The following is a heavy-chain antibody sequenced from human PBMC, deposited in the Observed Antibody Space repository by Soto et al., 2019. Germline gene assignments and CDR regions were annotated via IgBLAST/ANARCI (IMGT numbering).Heavy chain of an antibody. Sequence: SETLSLTCAVYGGSFSGYYWSWIRQPPGKGLEWIGEINHSGSTNYNPSLKSRVTISVDTSKNQFSLKLSSVTAADRAVYYCARGRPYLYYYYGMDVWGQGTTVTVSS. V-gene: IGHV4-34*01. CDR3: ARGRPYLYYYYGMDV. CDR2: INHSGST. J-gene: IGHJ6*02. CDR1: GGSFSGYY.